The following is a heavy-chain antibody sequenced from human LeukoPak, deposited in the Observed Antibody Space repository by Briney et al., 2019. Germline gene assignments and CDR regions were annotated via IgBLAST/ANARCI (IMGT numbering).Heavy chain of an antibody. CDR3: ARDPSSGWYGGNFDY. D-gene: IGHD6-19*01. CDR2: IYYSGTT. Sequence: SETLSLTCTVSGGSISSYYWSWIRQPPGKGLEWIGYIYYSGTTNYNPSLKSRVTISVDTSKNQFSLKLSSVTAADTAVYYYARDPSSGWYGGNFDYWGQGTLVTVSS. CDR1: GGSISSYY. J-gene: IGHJ4*02. V-gene: IGHV4-59*01.